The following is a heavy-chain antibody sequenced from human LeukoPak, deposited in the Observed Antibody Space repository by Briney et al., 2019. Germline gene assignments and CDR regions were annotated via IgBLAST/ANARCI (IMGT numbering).Heavy chain of an antibody. CDR3: ARDLAGRITIFGVVIGAYMDV. D-gene: IGHD3-3*01. Sequence: ASVKVSCKASGYTFTSYYMHWVRQAPGQGLEWMGIINPSGGSTSYAQKFQGRVTMTRDMSTSTVYMELSSLRSEDTAVYYCARDLAGRITIFGVVIGAYMDVWGKGTTVTVSS. CDR1: GYTFTSYY. J-gene: IGHJ6*03. V-gene: IGHV1-46*01. CDR2: INPSGGST.